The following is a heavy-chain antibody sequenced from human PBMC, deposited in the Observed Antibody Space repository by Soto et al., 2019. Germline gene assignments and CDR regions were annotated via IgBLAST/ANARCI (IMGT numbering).Heavy chain of an antibody. CDR1: GFTFSSYA. J-gene: IGHJ4*02. D-gene: IGHD2-2*01. V-gene: IGHV3-23*01. CDR2: ISGSGGST. CDR3: AKTWGYCSRTSCRPGVFDY. Sequence: PGGSLRLSCAASGFTFSSYAMSWVRQAPGKGLEWVSAISGSGGSTYYADSVKGRFTISRDNSKNTLYLQMNSLRAEDTAVYYCAKTWGYCSRTSCRPGVFDYWGQGTLVTVSS.